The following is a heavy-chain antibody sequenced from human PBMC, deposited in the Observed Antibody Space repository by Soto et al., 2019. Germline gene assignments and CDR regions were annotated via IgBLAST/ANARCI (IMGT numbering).Heavy chain of an antibody. CDR3: AREQEMATIEALDY. D-gene: IGHD5-12*01. CDR1: GYTFTSYG. CDR2: ISAYNRNT. Sequence: QVQLVQSGAEVKKPGASVKVSCKASGYTFTSYGISWVREAPGQGLGRMGWISAYNRNTNYEQKLQGRGTMTTDTSTSTAYMELRSLKSDDTAVYYCAREQEMATIEALDYLGQGTLVTVSS. J-gene: IGHJ4*02. V-gene: IGHV1-18*01.